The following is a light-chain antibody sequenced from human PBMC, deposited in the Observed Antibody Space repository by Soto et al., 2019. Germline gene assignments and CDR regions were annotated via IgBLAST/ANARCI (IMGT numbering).Light chain of an antibody. V-gene: IGKV3D-20*01. J-gene: IGKJ4*01. Sequence: EVVMTQSPATLSVSPGERATLSCGASQSVAGNVAWYQKKPGKVPRLLIYDASSRATGIPDRFSGGGSGTDLTITISRMENEDFEVYYCQQFSSSTLTFGGGTQVDIK. CDR2: DAS. CDR3: QQFSSSTLT. CDR1: QSVAGN.